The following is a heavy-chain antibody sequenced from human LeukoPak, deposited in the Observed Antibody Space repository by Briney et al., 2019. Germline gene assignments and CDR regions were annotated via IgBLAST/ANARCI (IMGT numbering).Heavy chain of an antibody. CDR3: ARDRDSGSYYDYFDY. V-gene: IGHV3-30-3*01. CDR2: ISYDGSNK. CDR1: GFTFSSYA. D-gene: IGHD1-26*01. Sequence: GGCLRLSCAASGFTFSSYAMHWVRQAPGKGLEWVAVISYDGSNKYYADSVKGRFTISRDNSKNTLYLQMNSLRAEDTAVYYCARDRDSGSYYDYFDYWGQGTLVTVPS. J-gene: IGHJ4*02.